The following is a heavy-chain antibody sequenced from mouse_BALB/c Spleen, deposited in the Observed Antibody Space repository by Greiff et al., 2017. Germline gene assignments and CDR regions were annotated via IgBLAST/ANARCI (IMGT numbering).Heavy chain of an antibody. CDR1: GYTFTSYW. CDR3: ARRYRYDEGMDY. D-gene: IGHD2-14*01. Sequence: QVQLQQPGAELVKPGASVKLSCKASGYTFTSYWMHWVKQRPGQGLEWIGEIDPSDSYTNYNQKFKGKATLTVDKSSSTAYMQLSSVTSEDSAVYYCARRYRYDEGMDYWGQGTSVTVSS. J-gene: IGHJ4*01. CDR2: IDPSDSYT. V-gene: IGHV1-69*02.